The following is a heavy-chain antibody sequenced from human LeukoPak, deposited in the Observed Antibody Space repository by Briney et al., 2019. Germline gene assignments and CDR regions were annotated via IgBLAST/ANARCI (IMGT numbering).Heavy chain of an antibody. CDR3: ARGYYGSGSSVYYYYGMDV. Sequence: GGSLRLSCAASGFTFSTYAMSWVRQAPGKGLEWVSGINNNGGETYYADSVKGRFTISRDNAKNSLYLQMNSLRAGDTAVYYCARGYYGSGSSVYYYYGMDVWGQGTTVTVSS. CDR1: GFTFSTYA. D-gene: IGHD3-10*01. CDR2: INNNGGET. J-gene: IGHJ6*02. V-gene: IGHV3-23*01.